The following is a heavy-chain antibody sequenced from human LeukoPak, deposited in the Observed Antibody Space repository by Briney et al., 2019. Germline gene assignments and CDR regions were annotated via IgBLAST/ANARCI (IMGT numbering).Heavy chain of an antibody. J-gene: IGHJ4*02. Sequence: GGSLRLSCAASGFTLNSYSMTWVRQAPGKGLEWVSTISSSGGYIYYADSVKGRFTISRDTAKNSLYLQMNSLRVEDTAVYSCARLRDTVTSASDYWGQGTLVTVSS. D-gene: IGHD4-17*01. CDR2: ISSSGGYI. CDR3: ARLRDTVTSASDY. V-gene: IGHV3-21*01. CDR1: GFTLNSYS.